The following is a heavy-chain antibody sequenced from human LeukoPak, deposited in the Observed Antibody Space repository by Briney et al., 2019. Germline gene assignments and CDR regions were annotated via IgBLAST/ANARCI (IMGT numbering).Heavy chain of an antibody. CDR1: GGSISNNNYY. J-gene: IGHJ4*02. CDR3: ARHSGIGMAQLYFDY. Sequence: SETLSLTCTVSGGSISNNNYYWAWIRQPPGKGLEWIGSIYYSGSTYYNPSHKSRVTISVDTSKNQFSLSLSSVTAADTAVYHCARHSGIGMAQLYFDYWGQGTLVTVSS. D-gene: IGHD1-26*01. V-gene: IGHV4-39*01. CDR2: IYYSGST.